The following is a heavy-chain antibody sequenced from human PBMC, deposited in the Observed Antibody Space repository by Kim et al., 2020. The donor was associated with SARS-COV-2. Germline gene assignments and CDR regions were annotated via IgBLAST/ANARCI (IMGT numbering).Heavy chain of an antibody. J-gene: IGHJ6*02. D-gene: IGHD3-10*01. CDR3: ARDGVTLVRGISVVAYYGMDV. Sequence: GGSLRLSCAASGFTVRDNYMTWVGQAPGKGLECVSVIYSGGSTYYADSVKGRFTISRDNSKNTLFLQMNSLTAEDTAVYYCARDGVTLVRGISVVAYYGMDVWGQGTTVTVSS. CDR2: IYSGGST. CDR1: GFTVRDNY. V-gene: IGHV3-66*02.